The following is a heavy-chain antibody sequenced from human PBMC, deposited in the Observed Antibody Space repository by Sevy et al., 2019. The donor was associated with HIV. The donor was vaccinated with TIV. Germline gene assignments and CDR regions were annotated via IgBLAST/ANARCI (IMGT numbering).Heavy chain of an antibody. D-gene: IGHD3-22*01. CDR2: IWYDGSNK. CDR3: ARASGRLDYYDSSGYIYYYYYYGMDV. V-gene: IGHV3-33*01. CDR1: GFTFSSYG. Sequence: GRSLRLSCAASGFTFSSYGMHWVRQAPGKGLEWVAVIWYDGSNKYYADSVKGRFTISRDNSKNTLYLQMNSLRAEDTAVYYCARASGRLDYYDSSGYIYYYYYYGMDVWGQGTTVTVSS. J-gene: IGHJ6*02.